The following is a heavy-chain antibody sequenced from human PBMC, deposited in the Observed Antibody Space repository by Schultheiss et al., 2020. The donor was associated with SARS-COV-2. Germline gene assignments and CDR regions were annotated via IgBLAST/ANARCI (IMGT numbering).Heavy chain of an antibody. CDR2: IYYSGST. CDR3: ASGYCSGGSCYSGYYFDY. CDR1: GGSISSSSYY. Sequence: SQTLSLTCTVSGGSISSSSYYWGWIRQPPGKGLEWIGYIYYSGSTYYNPSLKSRVTISVDTSKNQFSLKLTSVTAADTAVYYCASGYCSGGSCYSGYYFDYWGQGTLVTVSS. J-gene: IGHJ4*02. V-gene: IGHV4-31*03. D-gene: IGHD2-15*01.